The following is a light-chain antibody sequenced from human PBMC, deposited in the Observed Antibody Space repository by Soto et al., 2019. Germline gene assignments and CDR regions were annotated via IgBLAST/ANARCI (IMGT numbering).Light chain of an antibody. CDR1: SGHSNYA. CDR3: QTWGTGIRV. V-gene: IGLV4-69*01. J-gene: IGLJ2*01. CDR2: LNSDGSH. Sequence: QLVLTQSPSASASLGASVKLTCTLSSGHSNYAIAWHQQQPEKGPQYLMKLNSDGSHSKGDGIPDRFSGSSSGAERYLTISSLQSEDEADYYCQTWGTGIRVFGGGTKLTVL.